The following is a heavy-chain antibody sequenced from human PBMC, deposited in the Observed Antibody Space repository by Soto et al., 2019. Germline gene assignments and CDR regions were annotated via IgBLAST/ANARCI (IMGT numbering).Heavy chain of an antibody. CDR2: SSGSGSGGST. D-gene: IGHD4-4*01. J-gene: IGHJ4*02. V-gene: IGHV3-23*01. CDR1: GFTFTNYA. CDR3: AKDRDDYRNYVFDY. Sequence: EVQLLESGGGLVQPGGSLRLSCAASGFTFTNYAMTWVRQAPGKGLEWVSISSGSGSGGSTNYADSVKGRFTISRDNPRNTLYLPMNSLRVEDTAVYYCAKDRDDYRNYVFDYWGQGTLVTVSS.